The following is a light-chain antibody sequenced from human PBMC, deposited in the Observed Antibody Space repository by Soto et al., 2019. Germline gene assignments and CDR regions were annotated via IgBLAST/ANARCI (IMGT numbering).Light chain of an antibody. CDR1: SSNIGSNT. J-gene: IGLJ3*02. CDR3: VAWDDSLNAWV. CDR2: SNK. Sequence: QSVLTQPPSASGTPGQRVTISCSGSSSNIGSNTVNWYQQFPGTAPKLLIYSNKQRPSGVPDRFSGSKSGTSASLAISGLQSEDEADYYCVAWDDSLNAWVFGGGTKVTVL. V-gene: IGLV1-44*01.